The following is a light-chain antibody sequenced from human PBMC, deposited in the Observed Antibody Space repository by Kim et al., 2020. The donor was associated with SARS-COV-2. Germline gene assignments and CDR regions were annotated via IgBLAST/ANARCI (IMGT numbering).Light chain of an antibody. Sequence: SVSPGQTASITCSGDELGDKFACWYQQKAGQSPVLVIFHDTKRPSGIPERFSGSNSGNTATLTINGTQAMDEADYYCQTWDSSTVVFGGGTKLTVL. CDR3: QTWDSSTVV. CDR2: HDT. CDR1: ELGDKF. V-gene: IGLV3-1*01. J-gene: IGLJ2*01.